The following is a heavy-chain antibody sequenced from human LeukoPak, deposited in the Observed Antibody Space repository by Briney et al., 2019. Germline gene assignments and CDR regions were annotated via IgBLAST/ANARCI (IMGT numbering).Heavy chain of an antibody. CDR1: GGPFSGYY. J-gene: IGHJ6*02. V-gene: IGHV4-34*01. Sequence: SETLSLTCAVYGGPFSGYYWGWIRQPPGTGLEGIGEINHSGSTNYNPSLKSRVTLSVDTSKNQFSLKLSSVTAADTAVYYCARDYGDFYYYGMDVWGQGTTVTVSS. D-gene: IGHD4-17*01. CDR3: ARDYGDFYYYGMDV. CDR2: INHSGST.